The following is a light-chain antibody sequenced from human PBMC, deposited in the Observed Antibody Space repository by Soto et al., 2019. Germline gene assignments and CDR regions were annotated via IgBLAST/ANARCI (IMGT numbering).Light chain of an antibody. Sequence: EIVLTQSPGTLSLSPGERATLSCRASQTISGNYLAWYQQKPGQAPRLLIYGASNRVTGIPERFSGSGSGTDFTLTISRLEPQDSAMYYCQQYVISVTFGQGTRLEIK. CDR3: QQYVISVT. CDR2: GAS. J-gene: IGKJ5*01. CDR1: QTISGNY. V-gene: IGKV3-20*01.